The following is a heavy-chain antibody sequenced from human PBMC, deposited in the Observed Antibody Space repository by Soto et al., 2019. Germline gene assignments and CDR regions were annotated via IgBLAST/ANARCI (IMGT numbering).Heavy chain of an antibody. V-gene: IGHV3-21*06. D-gene: IGHD3-16*01. CDR1: AFMFSAYT. CDR3: ATPYYFNH. CDR2: ISDDSSYI. J-gene: IGHJ1*01. Sequence: PGLSLRLSCAASAFMFSAYTMNWVRQAPGKGLEWLSSISDDSSYIDYADSLRGRFTVSRDNARNSLYLQIDSLGVEDTAVYYCATPYYFNHWGPGTLVTVSS.